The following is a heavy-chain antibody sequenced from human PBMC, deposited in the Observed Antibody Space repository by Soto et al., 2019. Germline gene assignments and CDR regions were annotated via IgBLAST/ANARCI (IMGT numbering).Heavy chain of an antibody. D-gene: IGHD1-26*01. CDR2: IYYSGST. Sequence: PSETLSLTCTVSGGSISSYYWSWIRQPPGKGLDWIGYIYYSGSTNYNPSLKSRVTISVDTSKNQFSLKLTSVTAADTAVYYCARAQIVPRLSMCSTVGWGKGTFVTVDS. V-gene: IGHV4-59*01. CDR1: GGSISSYY. J-gene: IGHJ4*02. CDR3: ARAQIVPRLSMCSTVG.